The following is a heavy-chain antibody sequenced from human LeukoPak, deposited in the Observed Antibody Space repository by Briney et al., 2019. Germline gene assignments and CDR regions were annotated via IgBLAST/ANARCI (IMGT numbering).Heavy chain of an antibody. CDR1: GFTFSSYG. D-gene: IGHD3-22*01. CDR2: ISYEGSIK. V-gene: IGHV3-30*18. CDR3: AKDRGYHYDSSGYYRMDAFDI. Sequence: GGSLRLSCAASGFTFSSYGMHWVRQAPGKGLEWVALISYEGSIKYYADSVKGRYTISRDSSKNTLYLQMNSLRAEDTAVYYCAKDRGYHYDSSGYYRMDAFDIWGQGTMVTVSS. J-gene: IGHJ3*02.